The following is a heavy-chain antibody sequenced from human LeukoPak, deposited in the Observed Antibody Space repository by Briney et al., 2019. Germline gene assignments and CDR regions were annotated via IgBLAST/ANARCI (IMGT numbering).Heavy chain of an antibody. V-gene: IGHV1-18*01. CDR1: GYTFPSYG. CDR3: ARVSGRSIVVVPAARNYYYYMDG. D-gene: IGHD2-2*01. CDR2: ISGYNGNT. Sequence: GASVTVSCKASGYTFPSYGISWVGQPPGQGLEWVGWISGYNGNTNYAQNLQDGLTINTDTYTSTVYMAQRSLRSDDSAGCFCARVSGRSIVVVPAARNYYYYMDGWGKGTTVTVSS. J-gene: IGHJ6*03.